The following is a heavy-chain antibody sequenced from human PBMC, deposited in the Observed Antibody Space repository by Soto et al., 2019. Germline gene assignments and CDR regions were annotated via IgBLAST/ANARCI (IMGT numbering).Heavy chain of an antibody. D-gene: IGHD3-3*01. V-gene: IGHV4-4*07. J-gene: IGHJ3*02. CDR2: IYTSGST. CDR1: GGSISSYY. CDR3: ARFRFLEWLRLGTGAFDI. Sequence: SETLSLTCTVSGGSISSYYWSWIRQPAGKGLEWIGRIYTSGSTNYNPSLKSRVTMSVDTSKNQFSLKLSSVTAAGTAVYYCARFRFLEWLRLGTGAFDIWGQGTMVTVS.